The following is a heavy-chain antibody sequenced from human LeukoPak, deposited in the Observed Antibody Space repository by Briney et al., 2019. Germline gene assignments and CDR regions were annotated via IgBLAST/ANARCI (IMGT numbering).Heavy chain of an antibody. D-gene: IGHD6-19*01. CDR3: ARTGWPAAYYFDY. V-gene: IGHV3-21*01. Sequence: GGPLNLSFAASGSTFSSYSMNWVRQAQGKGLEWVSSISSSSSYIYYADSVKGRFTISRDNAKNSLYLQMNSLRAEDTAVYYCARTGWPAAYYFDYWGQGTLVTVSS. CDR1: GSTFSSYS. CDR2: ISSSSSYI. J-gene: IGHJ4*02.